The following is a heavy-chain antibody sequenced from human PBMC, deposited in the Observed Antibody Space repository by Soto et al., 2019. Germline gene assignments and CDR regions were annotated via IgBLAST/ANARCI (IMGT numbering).Heavy chain of an antibody. V-gene: IGHV3-33*01. J-gene: IGHJ5*02. CDR2: IWYDGSNK. CDR1: GFTFSSYG. CDR3: ARGLGYSSGYHGWFDP. D-gene: IGHD3-22*01. Sequence: QVQLVESGGGVVQPGRSLRLSCAASGFTFSSYGMHWVRQAPGKGLEWVAVIWYDGSNKYYADSVKGRFTISRDNSKNTLYLLMNSLRAEDTAVYYCARGLGYSSGYHGWFDPWGQGTLVTVSS.